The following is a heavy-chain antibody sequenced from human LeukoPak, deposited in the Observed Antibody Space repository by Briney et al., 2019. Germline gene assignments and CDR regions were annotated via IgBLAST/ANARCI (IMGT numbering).Heavy chain of an antibody. CDR1: GFTFSSYA. D-gene: IGHD2-2*02. J-gene: IGHJ4*02. CDR2: IRGSGDST. CDR3: AKARSNSFPSCYNY. V-gene: IGHV3-23*01. Sequence: PGGSLRLSCAASGFTFSSYAMNWVRQAPGKGLEWVSVIRGSGDSTDYEDSVKGRFTISRDNSKNMLNLQMSGLRAEDTAVYYCAKARSNSFPSCYNYWGQGTLVTVSS.